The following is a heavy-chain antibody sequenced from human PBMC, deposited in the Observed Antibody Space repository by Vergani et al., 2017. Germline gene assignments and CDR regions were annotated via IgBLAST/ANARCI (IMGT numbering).Heavy chain of an antibody. V-gene: IGHV3-49*03. CDR1: GFTFGYYA. CDR3: VRDQITMLRGSDAHDI. Sequence: EVQLLESGGGLVQPGRSLRLSCTASGFTFGYYAMDWFRQAPGQGLEWVGGIRSKAYGQATIYAASVKGKFTISRDESKSMAYLQMNNLQTEDTAMYYCVRDQITMLRGSDAHDIWGQGTMVTVAS. D-gene: IGHD3-10*01. J-gene: IGHJ3*02. CDR2: IRSKAYGQAT.